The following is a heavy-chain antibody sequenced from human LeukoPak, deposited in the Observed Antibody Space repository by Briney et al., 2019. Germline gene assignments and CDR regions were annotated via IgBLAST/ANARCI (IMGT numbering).Heavy chain of an antibody. Sequence: GESLRLSCAASGFSFSSYGMSWVRQAPGKGLEWVSGISHSGDSPYYADSVKGRFTISRDNSKNTLFLQMDSLRAEDTAVYYCGQDPSRIAAGRCDYWGQGTRVTVSS. V-gene: IGHV3-23*01. CDR2: ISHSGDSP. CDR3: GQDPSRIAAGRCDY. CDR1: GFSFSSYG. D-gene: IGHD6-13*01. J-gene: IGHJ4*02.